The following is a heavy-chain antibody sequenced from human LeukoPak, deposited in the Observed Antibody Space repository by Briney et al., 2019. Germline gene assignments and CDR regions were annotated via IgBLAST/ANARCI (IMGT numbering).Heavy chain of an antibody. Sequence: GGSLRLSCAASGFTFSRYWMHWVRQAPGKGLVWVSRINSDGTSMSNADSVKGRFTISRDSAKNTLYLQMSSLRAEDTAVYYCARERYYDSSGYGRTLDSWGQGTLVTVSS. D-gene: IGHD3-22*01. CDR2: INSDGTSM. V-gene: IGHV3-74*01. J-gene: IGHJ4*02. CDR3: ARERYYDSSGYGRTLDS. CDR1: GFTFSRYW.